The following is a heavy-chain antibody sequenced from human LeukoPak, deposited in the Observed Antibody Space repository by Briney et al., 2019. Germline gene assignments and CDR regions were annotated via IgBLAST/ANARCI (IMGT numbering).Heavy chain of an antibody. CDR2: VNTNTGNP. Sequence: ASVKVSCKASGYTFTSYAMNWVQQSPGQGLEWMGWVNTNTGNPTYAQGFTGRFVFSLDTSVSTAYLQISSLKAEDTAVYYCARDGGFGIAVAGTDYWGQGTLVTVSS. V-gene: IGHV7-4-1*02. CDR1: GYTFTSYA. D-gene: IGHD6-19*01. J-gene: IGHJ4*02. CDR3: ARDGGFGIAVAGTDY.